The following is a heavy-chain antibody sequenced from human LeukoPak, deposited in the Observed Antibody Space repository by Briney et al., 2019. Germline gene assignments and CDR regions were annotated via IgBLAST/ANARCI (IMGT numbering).Heavy chain of an antibody. D-gene: IGHD2-15*01. CDR2: IYYSGST. Sequence: SETLSLTCTVSGGSVSSGSYYWSWIRQPPGKGLEWIGYIYYSGSTNYNPSLKSRVTISVDTSKNQFSLKLSSVTAADTAVYYCATHCSGGSCYGAAGRVDDYWGQGTLVTVSS. CDR3: ATHCSGGSCYGAAGRVDDY. J-gene: IGHJ4*02. CDR1: GGSVSSGSYY. V-gene: IGHV4-61*01.